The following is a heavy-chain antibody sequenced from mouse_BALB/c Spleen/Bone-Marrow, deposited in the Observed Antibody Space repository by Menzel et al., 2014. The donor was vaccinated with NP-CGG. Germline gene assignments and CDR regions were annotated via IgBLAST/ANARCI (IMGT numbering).Heavy chain of an antibody. CDR2: ISCYNGAT. V-gene: IGHV1S34*01. Sequence: LVKTGASVEISCKASGYSFTGYYMHWVKQSHGKSLEWIGYISCYNGATRYNQKFKGKATFTVDTSSSTAYMQFNSLTSEDSAVYYCARADRYDAFFDYWGQGTTLTVSS. D-gene: IGHD2-14*01. CDR1: GYSFTGYY. CDR3: ARADRYDAFFDY. J-gene: IGHJ2*01.